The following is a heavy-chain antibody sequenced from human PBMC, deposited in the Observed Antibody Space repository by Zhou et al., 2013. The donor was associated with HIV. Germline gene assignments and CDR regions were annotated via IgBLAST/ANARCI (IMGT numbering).Heavy chain of an antibody. D-gene: IGHD3-10*01. CDR2: IIPILGIA. V-gene: IGHV1-69*04. Sequence: QVQLVQSGAEVKKPGSSVKVSCKASGGTFSSYAISWVRQAPGQGLEWMGRIIPILGIANYAQKFQGRVTITADKSTSTAYMELSSLRSEDTAVYYCARDPKVVQGVDNWFDPWGQGTLVTVSS. CDR3: ARDPKVVQGVDNWFDP. CDR1: GGTFSSYA. J-gene: IGHJ5*02.